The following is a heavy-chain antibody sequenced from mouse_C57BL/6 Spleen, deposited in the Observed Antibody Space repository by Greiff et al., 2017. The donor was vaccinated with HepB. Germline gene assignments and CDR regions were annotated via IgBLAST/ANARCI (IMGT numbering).Heavy chain of an antibody. CDR1: GFTFSDYY. CDR3: ARDCGSGYFDV. Sequence: EVHLVESEGGLVQPGSSMKLSCTASGFTFSDYYMAWVRQVPEKGLEWVANINYDGSSTYYLDSLKSRFIISRDNAKNILYLQMSSLKSEDTATYYCARDCGSGYFDVWGTGTTVTVSS. CDR2: INYDGSST. J-gene: IGHJ1*03. D-gene: IGHD1-1*01. V-gene: IGHV5-16*01.